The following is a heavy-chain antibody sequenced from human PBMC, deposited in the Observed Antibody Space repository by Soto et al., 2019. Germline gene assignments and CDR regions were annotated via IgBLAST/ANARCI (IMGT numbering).Heavy chain of an antibody. J-gene: IGHJ6*02. CDR2: IVVGSGNT. CDR3: AAPLYGGKAVRGRYYYYGMDV. CDR1: GFTFTSSA. V-gene: IGHV1-58*01. Sequence: ASVKVSCKASGFTFTSSAVQWVRQARGQRLEWIGWIVVGSGNTNYAQKFQERVTITRDMSTSTAYMELSSLRSEDTAVYYCAAPLYGGKAVRGRYYYYGMDVWGQGTTVTVSS. D-gene: IGHD2-15*01.